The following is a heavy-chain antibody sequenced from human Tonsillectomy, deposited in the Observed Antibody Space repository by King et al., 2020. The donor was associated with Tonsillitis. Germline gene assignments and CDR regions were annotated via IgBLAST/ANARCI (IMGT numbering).Heavy chain of an antibody. V-gene: IGHV3-48*03. Sequence: VQLVESGGGSVQPGGSLRLSCAASGFTFSNYELNWVRQFPGKGLEWVSHIGLSGTTAHYADSVKGRFTIFRDNAKSSVYLQMNSLRAEDTAVYYCASLPHQQCTGRSCYPVDYWGQGTLVTVSS. CDR2: IGLSGTTA. CDR3: ASLPHQQCTGRSCYPVDY. CDR1: GFTFSNYE. D-gene: IGHD2-15*01. J-gene: IGHJ4*02.